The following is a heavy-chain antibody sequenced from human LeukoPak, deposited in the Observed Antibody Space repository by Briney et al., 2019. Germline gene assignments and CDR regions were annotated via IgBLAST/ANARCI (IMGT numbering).Heavy chain of an antibody. Sequence: SVKVSCKASGGTFSSYAISWVRQAPGQGLERMGGIIPIFGTANYAQKFQGRVTITTDESTSTAYMELSSLRSEDTAVYYCARDGGSLTPWSGYWNWFDPWGQGTLVTVSS. J-gene: IGHJ5*02. CDR1: GGTFSSYA. CDR2: IIPIFGTA. CDR3: ARDGGSLTPWSGYWNWFDP. D-gene: IGHD3-3*01. V-gene: IGHV1-69*05.